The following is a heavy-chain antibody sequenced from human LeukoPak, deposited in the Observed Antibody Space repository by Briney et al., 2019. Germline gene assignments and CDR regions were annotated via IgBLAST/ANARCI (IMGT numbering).Heavy chain of an antibody. CDR2: INPNSGGT. Sequence: ASVKVSCKASGYTFTGYYMHWVRQAPGQGLEWMGWINPNSGGTNYAQKFQGRVTMTRDTSISTAYMELSRLRSDDTAVYYCARAGDIVVVPAATVLDWGQGTLVTVSS. CDR1: GYTFTGYY. CDR3: ARAGDIVVVPAATVLD. D-gene: IGHD2-2*01. V-gene: IGHV1-2*02. J-gene: IGHJ4*02.